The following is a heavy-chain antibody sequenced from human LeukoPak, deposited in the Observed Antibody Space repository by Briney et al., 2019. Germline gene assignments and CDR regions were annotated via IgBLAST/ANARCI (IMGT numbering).Heavy chain of an antibody. V-gene: IGHV3-20*04. Sequence: GGSLRLSCAASGFTFSSYEMNWVRQAPGKGLEWVSGINWNGGSTGYADSVKGRFTISRDNAKNTLNLQMNSLRAEDTAVYYCARDLGQYYDTSDNWFDPWGQGTLVTVSS. CDR3: ARDLGQYYDTSDNWFDP. CDR2: INWNGGST. J-gene: IGHJ5*02. D-gene: IGHD3-22*01. CDR1: GFTFSSYE.